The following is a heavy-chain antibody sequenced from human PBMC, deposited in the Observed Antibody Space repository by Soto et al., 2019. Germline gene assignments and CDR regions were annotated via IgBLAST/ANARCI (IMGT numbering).Heavy chain of an antibody. CDR1: GFTVSSNY. V-gene: IGHV3-66*02. CDR2: IYSGGST. Sequence: GGSLRLSCAASGFTVSSNYMSWVRQAPGKGLEWVSVIYSGGSTYYADSVKHRFTISRDNSKNTLYLQMNSLRAEDTGVYLCASFRDYGDYVVYWGQRTLVPVFS. J-gene: IGHJ4*02. D-gene: IGHD3-16*01. CDR3: ASFRDYGDYVVY.